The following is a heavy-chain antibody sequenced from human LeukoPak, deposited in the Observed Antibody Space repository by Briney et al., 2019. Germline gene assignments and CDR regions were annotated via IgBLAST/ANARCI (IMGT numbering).Heavy chain of an antibody. CDR3: ARRKIAAGYYYYGMDV. Sequence: GGSLRLSCAASGFTFSSYWMSWVRQAPGKGLEWVANIKQDGSEKYYVDSVKGRFTIPRDNAKNSLYLQMNSLRAEDTAVYYCARRKIAAGYYYYGMDVWGQGTTVTVSS. CDR1: GFTFSSYW. J-gene: IGHJ6*02. V-gene: IGHV3-7*01. D-gene: IGHD6-13*01. CDR2: IKQDGSEK.